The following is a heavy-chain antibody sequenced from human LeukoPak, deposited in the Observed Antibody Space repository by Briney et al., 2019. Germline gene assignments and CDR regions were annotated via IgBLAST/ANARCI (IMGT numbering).Heavy chain of an antibody. Sequence: PGGSLRLSCAASGFTFSSYPMNWVRQAPGKGLEWVSYISSSAIYYADSVKGRFTISRDNAKNSLSLQMNSLRAEDTAVYYCAELGITMIGGVWGKGTTVTISS. CDR1: GFTFSSYP. D-gene: IGHD3-10*02. J-gene: IGHJ6*04. CDR3: AELGITMIGGV. V-gene: IGHV3-48*01. CDR2: ISSSAI.